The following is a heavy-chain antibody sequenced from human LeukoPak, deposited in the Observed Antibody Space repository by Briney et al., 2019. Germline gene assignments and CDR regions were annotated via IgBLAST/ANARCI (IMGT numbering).Heavy chain of an antibody. CDR3: AREAELIDKLFDY. Sequence: GASVKVSCRASGYTFTAYYMHWVRQAPGQGLDWMGWINPNSSGTKYARNFQDRVTMTRDTSISTVYLELKRLRSDDTAIYYCAREAELIDKLFDYWGQGSLVTVSP. V-gene: IGHV1-2*02. CDR1: GYTFTAYY. CDR2: INPNSSGT. D-gene: IGHD1-14*01. J-gene: IGHJ4*02.